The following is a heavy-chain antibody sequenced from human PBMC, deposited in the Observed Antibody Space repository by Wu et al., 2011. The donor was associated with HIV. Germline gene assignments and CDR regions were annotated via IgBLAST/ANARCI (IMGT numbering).Heavy chain of an antibody. CDR2: MNPNSGDT. D-gene: IGHD3-22*01. V-gene: IGHV1-8*02. CDR3: ARVYGYYYDSSGYYKYNWFDP. Sequence: QVQLVQSGAEVKKPGDSVKVSCKASGYTFASYDINWVRQATGQGLEWMGRMNPNSGDTGYAQKFQGRVTITGKTSISTAYMELSSLRSDDTAVYYCARVYGYYYDSSGYYKYNWFDPWGQGTLVTVSS. J-gene: IGHJ5*02. CDR1: GYTFASYD.